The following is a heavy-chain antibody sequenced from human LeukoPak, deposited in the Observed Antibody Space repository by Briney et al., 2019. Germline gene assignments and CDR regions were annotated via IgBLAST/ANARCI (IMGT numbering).Heavy chain of an antibody. CDR2: INWNGGSI. CDR1: GFTFDDYE. CDR3: NGYCSSASCYSDMDV. Sequence: GGSLRLSCVASGFTFDDYEMSWVRQAPGKGLEWVSGINWNGGSIGYADSVKGRFTISRDNAKNSLYLQMNSLRAEDTALYYCNGYCSSASCYSDMDVWGQGTTVTVSS. J-gene: IGHJ6*02. V-gene: IGHV3-20*04. D-gene: IGHD2-2*02.